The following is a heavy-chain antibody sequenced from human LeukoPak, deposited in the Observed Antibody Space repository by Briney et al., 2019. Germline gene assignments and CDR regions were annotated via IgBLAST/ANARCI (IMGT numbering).Heavy chain of an antibody. V-gene: IGHV4-59*08. CDR1: GGSISSYY. CDR3: ASPAWDAFDI. Sequence: SETLSLTCTVSGGSISSYYWSWIRQPPGKGLEWIGYIYYSGSTNYNPSLKSRVTMSVDTSKNQFSLKLSSVTAADTAVYYCASPAWDAFDIWGQGTMVTVSS. CDR2: IYYSGST. J-gene: IGHJ3*02.